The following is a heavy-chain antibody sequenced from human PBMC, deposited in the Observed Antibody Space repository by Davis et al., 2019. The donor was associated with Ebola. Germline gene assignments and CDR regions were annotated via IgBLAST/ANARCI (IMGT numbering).Heavy chain of an antibody. J-gene: IGHJ5*02. Sequence: AASVKVSCKTSGGTFTNYAVNWVRQAPGQGLEWMGRIIPVVDTKDYAQKIQGRVTLTADKATNTAYMELSGLRFDDTAVYYCARGKWFDPWGQGTLVSVTS. V-gene: IGHV1-69*04. CDR3: ARGKWFDP. CDR1: GGTFTNYA. CDR2: IIPVVDTK.